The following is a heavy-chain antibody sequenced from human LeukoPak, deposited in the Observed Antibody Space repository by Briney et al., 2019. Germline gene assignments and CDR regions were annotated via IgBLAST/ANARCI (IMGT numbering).Heavy chain of an antibody. CDR2: ISSSSSTI. CDR1: GFTFSSYS. Sequence: PGGSLRLSCAASGFTFSSYSMNWVRQAPGKGLEGVSYISSSSSTIYYADSVKGRFTISRDNAKNSLYLQMNSLRAEDTAVYYCARDIGTYYYGSGSYYGWFDPWGQGTLVTVSS. V-gene: IGHV3-48*01. J-gene: IGHJ5*02. CDR3: ARDIGTYYYGSGSYYGWFDP. D-gene: IGHD3-10*01.